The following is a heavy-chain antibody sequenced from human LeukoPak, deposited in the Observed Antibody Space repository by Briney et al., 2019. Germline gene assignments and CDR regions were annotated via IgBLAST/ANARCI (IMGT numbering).Heavy chain of an antibody. CDR2: IKQDGSEK. Sequence: GGSLRLSCAASGFTFSSYWMSWVRQAPGKGLEWVANIKQDGSEKYYVDSVKGRFTISRDNAKNSLYLQMNSLRAEDTAVYYCARGADSSGFRWFDPWGQGTLVTVSS. D-gene: IGHD6-19*01. V-gene: IGHV3-7*04. J-gene: IGHJ5*02. CDR1: GFTFSSYW. CDR3: ARGADSSGFRWFDP.